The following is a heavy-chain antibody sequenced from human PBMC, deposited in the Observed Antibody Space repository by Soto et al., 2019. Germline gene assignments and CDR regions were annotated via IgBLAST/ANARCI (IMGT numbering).Heavy chain of an antibody. CDR2: IIPIFGTA. V-gene: IGHV1-69*13. J-gene: IGHJ3*02. Sequence: GASVKVSCKASGGTFSSYAISWVRQAPGQGLEWMGGIIPIFGTANYAQKFQGRVTITADESTSTAYMELSSLRSEDTAVYYCARAPSVAGVNDAFDIWGQGTMVTVPS. CDR3: ARAPSVAGVNDAFDI. D-gene: IGHD6-19*01. CDR1: GGTFSSYA.